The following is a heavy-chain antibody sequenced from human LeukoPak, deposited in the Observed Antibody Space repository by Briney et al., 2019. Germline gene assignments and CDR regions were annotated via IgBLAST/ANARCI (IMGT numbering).Heavy chain of an antibody. CDR1: GGSICSYY. J-gene: IGHJ4*02. V-gene: IGHV4-59*01. D-gene: IGHD3-3*01. CDR2: IYYSGST. CDR3: ARVISLSGYPDY. Sequence: SETLSLTCTVSGGSICSYYWSWIRQPPGKGLEWIGYIYYSGSTNYNPSLKSRVTISVDTSKNQFSLKLGSVTAADTAVYYCARVISLSGYPDYWGQGTLVTVSS.